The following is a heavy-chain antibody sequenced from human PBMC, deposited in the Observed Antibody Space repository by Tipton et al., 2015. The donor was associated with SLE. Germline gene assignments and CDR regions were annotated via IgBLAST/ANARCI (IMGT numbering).Heavy chain of an antibody. CDR3: ARDSAVKFWYFDL. Sequence: PGLVKPSETLSLTCTVSGGSISSYYWSWIRQPPGKGLEWIGYISYTGNTNFNPSLKSRVTMSVATSKNQFSLRLTSVTAADTAMYYCARDSAVKFWYFDLWGRVTLVTVSS. J-gene: IGHJ2*01. CDR1: GGSISSYY. CDR2: ISYTGNT. V-gene: IGHV4-59*01.